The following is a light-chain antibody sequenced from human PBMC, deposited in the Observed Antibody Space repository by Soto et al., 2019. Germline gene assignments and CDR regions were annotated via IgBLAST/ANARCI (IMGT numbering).Light chain of an antibody. V-gene: IGKV1-5*01. CDR2: GAS. CDR3: QQYNSDACT. Sequence: DIQMTQSPSTLSASVGDRVTITCRARQSISTWLAWYQQKPGTAPKLLIYGASSLESGVPSRFSGSGSGTEFTLTIYSLQPDDCATYYCQQYNSDACTFGQGTKLEIK. J-gene: IGKJ2*02. CDR1: QSISTW.